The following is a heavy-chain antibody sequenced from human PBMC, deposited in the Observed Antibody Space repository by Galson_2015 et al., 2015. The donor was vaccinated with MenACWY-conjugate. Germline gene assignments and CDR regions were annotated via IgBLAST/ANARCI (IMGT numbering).Heavy chain of an antibody. CDR1: GFTFSSYA. CDR2: ISITSSTI. Sequence: SLRLSCAASGFTFSSYAMHWVRQAPGKGLEWVSYISITSSTIYYADSVKGRFTISRDNAKKSLYLQMNSLRDEDTAVYYCARGQWFGELLTYYFDYWGQGTLVTVSS. V-gene: IGHV3-48*02. CDR3: ARGQWFGELLTYYFDY. D-gene: IGHD3-10*01. J-gene: IGHJ4*02.